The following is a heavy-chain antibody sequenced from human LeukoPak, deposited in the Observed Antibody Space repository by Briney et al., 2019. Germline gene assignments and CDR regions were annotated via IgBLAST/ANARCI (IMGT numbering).Heavy chain of an antibody. D-gene: IGHD5-18*01. CDR2: MNPNSGNT. J-gene: IGHJ4*02. CDR1: GYTFTSYD. Sequence: ASVKVSCKASGYTFTSYDINWVRQATGQGLEWMGWMNPNSGNTGYAQKFQGRVTMTRNTSISTAYMELSSLRSKDTAVYYCARGPPSYSSYYFDYWGQGTLVTVSS. CDR3: ARGPPSYSSYYFDY. V-gene: IGHV1-8*01.